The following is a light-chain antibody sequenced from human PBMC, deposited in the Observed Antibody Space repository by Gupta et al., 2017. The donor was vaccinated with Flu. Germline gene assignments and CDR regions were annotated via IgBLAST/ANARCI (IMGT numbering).Light chain of an antibody. Sequence: IVLSQSPGTLSLGHGATATLSCRASESIPSSFLAWYPQQRGQAPRLLFYGSSSRATGVPDRFSGSRSGAKVTLTISRLEPEDFAGDYCQNYDNSPPITFGQGTRLEIK. CDR1: ESIPSSF. J-gene: IGKJ5*01. CDR3: QNYDNSPPIT. V-gene: IGKV3-20*01. CDR2: GSS.